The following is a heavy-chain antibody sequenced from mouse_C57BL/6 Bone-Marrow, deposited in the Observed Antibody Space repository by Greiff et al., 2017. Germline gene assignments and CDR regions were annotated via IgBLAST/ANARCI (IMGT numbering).Heavy chain of an antibody. Sequence: VQLQQSGPGLVKPSQSLFLTCSITGFPITSGYYWIWIRQSPGKPLEWMGYITHSGETFYNPSLQSPISITRDTSKHQFFLHLNSVYTEDTAMYYCAGESLGYGSFDDWGQGTTLTVSS. CDR3: AGESLGYGSFDD. D-gene: IGHD1-1*01. CDR1: GFPITSGYY. CDR2: ITHSGET. J-gene: IGHJ2*01. V-gene: IGHV12-3*01.